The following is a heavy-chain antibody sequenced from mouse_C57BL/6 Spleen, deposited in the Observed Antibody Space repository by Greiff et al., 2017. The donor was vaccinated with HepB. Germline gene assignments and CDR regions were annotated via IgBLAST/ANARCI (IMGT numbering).Heavy chain of an antibody. J-gene: IGHJ4*01. Sequence: LVESGPELVKPGASVKISCKASGYAFSSSWMNWVKQRPGKGLEWIGRIYPGDGDTNYNGKFKGKATLTADKSSSTAYMQLSSLTSEDSAVYFCARLTGTGAMDYWGQGTSVTVSS. CDR1: GYAFSSSW. D-gene: IGHD4-1*01. CDR3: ARLTGTGAMDY. CDR2: IYPGDGDT. V-gene: IGHV1-82*01.